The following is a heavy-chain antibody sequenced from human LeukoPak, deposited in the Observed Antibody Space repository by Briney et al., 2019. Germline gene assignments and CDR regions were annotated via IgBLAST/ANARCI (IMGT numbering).Heavy chain of an antibody. CDR2: TNHSGST. CDR1: GGSFSGYY. J-gene: IGHJ4*02. V-gene: IGHV4-34*01. CDR3: ARSYYYDSSGYYLLHQYFDY. D-gene: IGHD3-22*01. Sequence: PSETLSLTCAVYGGSFSGYYWSWIRQPPGKGLEWIGETNHSGSTNYNPSLKSRVTISVDTSKNQFSLKLSSVTAADTAVYYCARSYYYDSSGYYLLHQYFDYWGQGTLVTVSS.